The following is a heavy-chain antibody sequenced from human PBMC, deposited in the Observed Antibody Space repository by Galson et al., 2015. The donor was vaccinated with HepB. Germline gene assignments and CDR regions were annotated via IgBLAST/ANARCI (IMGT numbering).Heavy chain of an antibody. Sequence: SLRLSCAVSGFNFRNLWMNWVRQTPGQGLEWVAYIKADGTEKNYLDSVKGRFTISRDNAKSSLFLQMNNLRVEDTAVYYCARGHYDNYCGQGTLVTVSS. J-gene: IGHJ4*02. CDR1: GFNFRNLW. V-gene: IGHV3-7*03. CDR3: ARGHYDNY. CDR2: IKADGTEK. D-gene: IGHD4-17*01.